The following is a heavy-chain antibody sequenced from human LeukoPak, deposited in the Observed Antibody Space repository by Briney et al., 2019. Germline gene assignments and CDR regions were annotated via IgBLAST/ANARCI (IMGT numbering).Heavy chain of an antibody. D-gene: IGHD2-15*01. Sequence: GGSLRLSCAASGFTFSSYEMNWVRQAPGKGLEWVSYISSSGSTIYYADSVKGRFTISRDNAKNSLYLQMNSLRAEDTAVYYCARERGCSGGSCYSHWFDPWGQGTLVTVSS. V-gene: IGHV3-48*03. CDR2: ISSSGSTI. J-gene: IGHJ5*02. CDR3: ARERGCSGGSCYSHWFDP. CDR1: GFTFSSYE.